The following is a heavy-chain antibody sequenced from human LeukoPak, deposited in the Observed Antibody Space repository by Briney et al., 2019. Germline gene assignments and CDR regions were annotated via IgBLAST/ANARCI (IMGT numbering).Heavy chain of an antibody. V-gene: IGHV4-30-4*01. CDR2: MYDSGST. Sequence: SETLSLTCTVSGGSISSGDYYWSWIPQPPGKGLEWIGYMYDSGSTYYNPSLKSRVTISVDTSKTQFSLKLSSVTAAATAGYYCARPYYYDSRIDPWGQGTLVTVSS. CDR1: GGSISSGDYY. CDR3: ARPYYYDSRIDP. D-gene: IGHD3-22*01. J-gene: IGHJ5*02.